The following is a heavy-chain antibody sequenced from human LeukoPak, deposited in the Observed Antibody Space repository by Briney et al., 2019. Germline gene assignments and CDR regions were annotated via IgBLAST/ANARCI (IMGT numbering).Heavy chain of an antibody. CDR2: IYYSGST. Sequence: PSQTLSLTCAVSGGSISSGGYSWSWIRQPPGKGLEWIGYIYYSGSTYYNPSLKSRVTISVDTSKIQFSLKLSSVTAADTAVYYCARAGYCSSTSCYGVWFDPWGQGTLVTVSS. J-gene: IGHJ5*02. D-gene: IGHD2-2*01. CDR1: GGSISSGGYS. V-gene: IGHV4-30-4*07. CDR3: ARAGYCSSTSCYGVWFDP.